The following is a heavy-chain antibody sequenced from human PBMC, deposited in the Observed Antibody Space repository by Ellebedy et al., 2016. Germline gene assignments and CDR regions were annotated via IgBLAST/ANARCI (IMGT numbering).Heavy chain of an antibody. CDR2: INHSGST. J-gene: IGHJ6*02. CDR3: ARGGARGRGIAAARAYYYYGMDV. D-gene: IGHD6-13*01. Sequence: SETLSLTXAVYGGSFSGYYWSWIRQPPGKVLEWIGEINHSGSTNYNPSLKSRVTISVDTSKNQFSLKLSSVTAADTAVYYCARGGARGRGIAAARAYYYYGMDVWGQGTTVTVSS. CDR1: GGSFSGYY. V-gene: IGHV4-34*01.